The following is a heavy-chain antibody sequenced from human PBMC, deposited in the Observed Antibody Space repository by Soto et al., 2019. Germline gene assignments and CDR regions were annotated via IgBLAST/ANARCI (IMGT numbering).Heavy chain of an antibody. J-gene: IGHJ4*02. Sequence: GGSLRLSCAASGFTFSSYAMSWVRQAPGKGLGCVSAIRGSGGSTYYADAVKGRFTISRDNSKNTLYLQRNSLRAEDTAVYYCATSRGYSDYWGQGTLVTVSS. CDR1: GFTFSSYA. CDR3: ATSRGYSDY. V-gene: IGHV3-23*01. D-gene: IGHD3-10*01. CDR2: IRGSGGST.